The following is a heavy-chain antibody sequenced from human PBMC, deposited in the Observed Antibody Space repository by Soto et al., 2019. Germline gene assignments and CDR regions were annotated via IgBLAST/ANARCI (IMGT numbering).Heavy chain of an antibody. CDR1: GFTFSSYS. J-gene: IGHJ6*02. CDR3: AREGGMAAPYYYYYGMDV. V-gene: IGHV3-48*02. Sequence: EVQLVESGGGLVQPGGSLRLSCAASGFTFSSYSMNWVRQAPGKGLEWVSYISSSSSTIYYADSVKGRFTISRDNAKNSLNLQMNSLRDEDTAVYYCAREGGMAAPYYYYYGMDVWGQGTTVTVSS. CDR2: ISSSSSTI. D-gene: IGHD6-19*01.